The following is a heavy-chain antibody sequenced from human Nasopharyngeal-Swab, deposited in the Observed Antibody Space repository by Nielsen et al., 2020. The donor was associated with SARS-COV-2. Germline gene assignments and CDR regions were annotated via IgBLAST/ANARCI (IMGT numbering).Heavy chain of an antibody. CDR3: VRDWSSPSKTAFDY. D-gene: IGHD6-6*01. V-gene: IGHV4-61*02. CDR2: VYTNGGT. J-gene: IGHJ4*02. Sequence: SETLSLTCDVFGGSLRSGDYYWRWTRPPAGEGLEWIGRVYTNGGTNYNPSLTSRVTISVDMSKNQFSLKLTSVTAADTAVYYCVRDWSSPSKTAFDYWGQGILVTVSS. CDR1: GGSLRSGDYY.